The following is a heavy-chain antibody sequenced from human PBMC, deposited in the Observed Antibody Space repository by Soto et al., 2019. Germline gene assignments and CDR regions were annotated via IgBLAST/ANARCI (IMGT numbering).Heavy chain of an antibody. J-gene: IGHJ4*02. CDR2: IYRTGST. CDR3: ASRDPGTSVDY. D-gene: IGHD1-7*01. CDR1: GGSFTSNNW. V-gene: IGHV4-4*02. Sequence: SETLSLTCAVSGGSFTSNNWWTWVRQPPGQGLEWIGEIYRTGSTNYNPSLKSRVTISLDKSENQLSLKVTSLTAADTAVYSCASRDPGTSVDYWGQGTLVTVSS.